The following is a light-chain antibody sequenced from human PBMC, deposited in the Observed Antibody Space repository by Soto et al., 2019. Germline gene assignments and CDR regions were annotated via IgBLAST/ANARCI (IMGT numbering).Light chain of an antibody. CDR3: QQFGSSIPHT. V-gene: IGKV3-20*01. Sequence: EIVMTQSPGTLSLSPGERATISCRASQVIGSRYLAWYHQKSGQAPRLLIYGASSRATGIPDRFSGSGSGTDFTLTISRLEPEDFGVYYCQQFGSSIPHTFGQWTKLEIK. CDR2: GAS. J-gene: IGKJ2*01. CDR1: QVIGSRY.